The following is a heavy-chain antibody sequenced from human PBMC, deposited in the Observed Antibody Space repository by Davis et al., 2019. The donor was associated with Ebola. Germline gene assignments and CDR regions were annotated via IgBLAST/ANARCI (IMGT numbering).Heavy chain of an antibody. J-gene: IGHJ6*04. CDR1: GFTFSSYA. CDR2: VRSHGSDD. CDR3: ARRSGYSYGYEGMDV. D-gene: IGHD5-18*01. Sequence: GESLKISCAASGFTFSSYAMHWVRQAPGRGLEWVAFVRSHGSDDHYADSVKGRFTISRDNSKNTLYLQMNSLRPEDTAVYYCARRSGYSYGYEGMDVWGKGTTVTVSS. V-gene: IGHV3-30*02.